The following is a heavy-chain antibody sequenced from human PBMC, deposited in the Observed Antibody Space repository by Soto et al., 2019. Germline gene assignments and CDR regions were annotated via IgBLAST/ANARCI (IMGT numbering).Heavy chain of an antibody. CDR2: INWNGGST. V-gene: IGHV3-20*01. Sequence: GGSLRLSCAASGFTFDDYGMSWVRQAPGKGLEWVSGINWNGGSTGYADSVKGRFTISRDNAKNSLYLQMNSLRAEDTALYHCARGEGIGELLWGAFDIWGQGTMVTVSS. CDR3: ARGEGIGELLWGAFDI. CDR1: GFTFDDYG. J-gene: IGHJ3*02. D-gene: IGHD3-10*01.